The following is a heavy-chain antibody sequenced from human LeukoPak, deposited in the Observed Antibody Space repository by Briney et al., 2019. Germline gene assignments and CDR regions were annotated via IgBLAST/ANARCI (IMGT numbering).Heavy chain of an antibody. V-gene: IGHV3-30*02. D-gene: IGHD1-1*01. J-gene: IGHJ4*02. CDR1: RFSFSSYG. CDR3: AKGLEMESRLEY. CDR2: LQYDRTNA. Sequence: GGSLRLSCAASRFSFSSYGMHWVRQAPGKGLEWVAYLQYDRTNAQYADSVKGRFTISRDNSKNTEYLQMNSLRAEDTAIYYCAKGLEMESRLEYWGQGTLVTVSS.